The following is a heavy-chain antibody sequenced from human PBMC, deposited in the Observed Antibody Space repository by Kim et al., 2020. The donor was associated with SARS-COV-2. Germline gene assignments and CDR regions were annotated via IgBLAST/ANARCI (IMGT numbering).Heavy chain of an antibody. J-gene: IGHJ5*02. CDR3: AREDTYYDILTGYRGRWFDP. CDR1: GGTFSSYA. V-gene: IGHV1-69*13. D-gene: IGHD3-9*01. Sequence: SVKVSCKASGGTFSSYAISWVRQAPGQGLEWMGGIIPIFGTANYAQKFQGRVTITADESTSTAYMELSSLRSEDTAVYYCAREDTYYDILTGYRGRWFDPWGQGTLVTVSS. CDR2: IIPIFGTA.